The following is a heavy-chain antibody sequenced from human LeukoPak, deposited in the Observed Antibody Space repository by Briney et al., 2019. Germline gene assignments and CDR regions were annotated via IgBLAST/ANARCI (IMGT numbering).Heavy chain of an antibody. CDR3: TTTPIGDDY. Sequence: GGSLRLSCAASGFTFPNAWMNWVRQAPGKGLECVCRIKSKTDGGTPDYAAPVKGRFTISRDDSENTLYLQMNSLKTEDTAVYYCTTTPIGDDYWGQGTLVTVSS. J-gene: IGHJ4*02. V-gene: IGHV3-15*01. CDR2: IKSKTDGGTP. CDR1: GFTFPNAW.